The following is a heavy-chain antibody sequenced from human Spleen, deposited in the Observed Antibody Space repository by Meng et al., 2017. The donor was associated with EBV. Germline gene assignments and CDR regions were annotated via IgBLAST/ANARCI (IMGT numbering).Heavy chain of an antibody. D-gene: IGHD6-13*01. Sequence: LGPRRLKRSDTLSITSGLYRGSFSGHHLNRFPPPPGKGLELVGVTNHSANTNYHPSPKSRVTISVDTSKTQFSLKLTSVTAADTAVYYCARAPRLAVVGYNWLDPWGQGTLVTVSS. J-gene: IGHJ5*02. CDR3: ARAPRLAVVGYNWLDP. CDR1: RGSFSGHH. V-gene: IGHV4-34*01. CDR2: TNHSANT.